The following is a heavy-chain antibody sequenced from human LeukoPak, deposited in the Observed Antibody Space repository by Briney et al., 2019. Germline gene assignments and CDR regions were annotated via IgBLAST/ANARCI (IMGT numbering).Heavy chain of an antibody. CDR2: IYYSGST. V-gene: IGHV4-39*01. CDR3: ARGGYDSSGYYDIYYFDY. J-gene: IGHJ4*02. D-gene: IGHD3-22*01. CDR1: GGSISSSSYY. Sequence: SETLSLTCTVSGGSISSSSYYWGWIRQPPGKGLEWIGTIYYSGSTYYNPSLKSRVTISVDTSKNQFSLKLSSVTAADTAVYYCARGGYDSSGYYDIYYFDYWGQGTLVTVSS.